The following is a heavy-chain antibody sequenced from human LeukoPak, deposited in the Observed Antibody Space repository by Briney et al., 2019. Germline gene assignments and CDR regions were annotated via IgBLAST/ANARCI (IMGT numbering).Heavy chain of an antibody. CDR1: GFTFSSYA. CDR2: ISSNGGST. CDR3: ARLIAAAYYFDY. Sequence: GGSLGLSCAASGFTFSSYAMHWVRQAPGKGLEYVSAISSNGGSTYYANSVKGRFTISRDNSKNTLYLQMGSLRAEDMAVYYCARLIAAAYYFDYWGQGTLVTVSS. V-gene: IGHV3-64*01. D-gene: IGHD6-13*01. J-gene: IGHJ4*02.